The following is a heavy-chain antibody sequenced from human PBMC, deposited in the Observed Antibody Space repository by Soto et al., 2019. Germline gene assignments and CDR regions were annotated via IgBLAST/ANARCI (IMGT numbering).Heavy chain of an antibody. CDR3: AKDTNIVATIPTFDY. D-gene: IGHD5-12*01. J-gene: IGHJ4*02. V-gene: IGHV3-30*18. CDR2: ISYDGSNK. Sequence: GGSLRLSCAASGFTFSSYGMHWVRQAPGKGLEWVAVISYDGSNKYYADSVKGRFTISRDNSKNTLYLQMNSLRAEDTAVYYCAKDTNIVATIPTFDYWGQGTLVTVSS. CDR1: GFTFSSYG.